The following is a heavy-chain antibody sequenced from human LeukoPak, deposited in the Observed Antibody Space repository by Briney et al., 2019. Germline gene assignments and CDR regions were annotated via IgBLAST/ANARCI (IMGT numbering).Heavy chain of an antibody. V-gene: IGHV3-30*18. CDR2: ISNDGSNK. CDR3: VKNAGRRYFDY. Sequence: GRSLRLSCAASGFTFSTYGMHWVRQAPGKGLEWVAVISNDGSNKYYADSVKGRFTISRDNSKNTLYLQMSSLRAEDTAVYYCVKNAGRRYFDYWGQGTLVTVSS. J-gene: IGHJ4*02. CDR1: GFTFSTYG.